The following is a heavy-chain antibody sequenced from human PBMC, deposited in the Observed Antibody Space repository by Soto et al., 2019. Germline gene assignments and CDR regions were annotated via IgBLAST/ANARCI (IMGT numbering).Heavy chain of an antibody. V-gene: IGHV3-30-3*01. J-gene: IGHJ4*02. CDR3: AREVVTTEWYFDN. CDR2: TSANDGTK. D-gene: IGHD1-1*01. Sequence: QVQLMESGGGVVQPGGSLRLSFVTSGFTFSSHSMHWFHQAPGKGLEWVAVTSANDGTKFYTDSVKGRFTVSRDNSKNTLYLQMNSLRVEDTAVYYCAREVVTTEWYFDNWGQGILVIVSS. CDR1: GFTFSSHS.